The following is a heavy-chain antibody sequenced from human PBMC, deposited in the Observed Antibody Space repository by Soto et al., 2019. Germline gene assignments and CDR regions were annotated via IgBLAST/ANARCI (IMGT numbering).Heavy chain of an antibody. CDR2: INGDASTI. V-gene: IGHV3-74*01. CDR3: ARYYSSYGPFDY. J-gene: IGHJ4*02. D-gene: IGHD5-18*01. Sequence: PGGSLRLSCAASGFNFGPFWMHWVRQAPGKALVWVSHINGDASTILYADSVKGRFTISRDNAKNTLYLQMNSLRAEDTAVYYCARYYSSYGPFDYWGQGTLVTVSS. CDR1: GFNFGPFW.